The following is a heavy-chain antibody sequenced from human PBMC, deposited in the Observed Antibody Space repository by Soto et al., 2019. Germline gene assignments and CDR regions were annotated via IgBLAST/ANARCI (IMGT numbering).Heavy chain of an antibody. CDR3: ARDVGSSHGPGHPHYFDY. CDR2: IYYNGNT. D-gene: IGHD2-2*01. Sequence: PSETLSLTCTVSGGSIGGGGDYWSWIRQHPGKGLEWIGYIYYNGNTYYTPSLKSRATISLDTSRNQFFLNLNSVTAADTAVYYCARDVGSSHGPGHPHYFDYWGQGTLVTVSS. J-gene: IGHJ4*02. V-gene: IGHV4-31*03. CDR1: GGSIGGGGDY.